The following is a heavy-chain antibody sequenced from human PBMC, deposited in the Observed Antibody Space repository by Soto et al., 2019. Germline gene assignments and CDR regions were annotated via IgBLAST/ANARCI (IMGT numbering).Heavy chain of an antibody. D-gene: IGHD3-22*01. J-gene: IGHJ6*02. V-gene: IGHV1-69*13. CDR1: GGTFSSYA. CDR2: IIPIFGTA. Sequence: GASVKVSCKASGGTFSSYAISWVRQAPGQGLEWMGGIIPIFGTANYAQKFQGRVTITADESTSTAYMELSSLRSEDTAVYYCAREYMIGSGEPMDVWGQGTTVTVSS. CDR3: AREYMIGSGEPMDV.